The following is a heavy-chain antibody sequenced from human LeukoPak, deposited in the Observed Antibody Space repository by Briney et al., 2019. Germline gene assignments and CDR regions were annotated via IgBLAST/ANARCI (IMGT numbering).Heavy chain of an antibody. CDR2: ISSSGSTI. Sequence: AGGSLRLSCAASGFTFSNYEMNWVRQAPGKGLEWVSYISSSGSTIYYADSVKGRFTISRDNAKNSLYLQMNSLRAEDTAVYYCARVDTAMVYFDYWGQGTLVTVSS. D-gene: IGHD5-18*01. J-gene: IGHJ4*02. CDR3: ARVDTAMVYFDY. CDR1: GFTFSNYE. V-gene: IGHV3-48*03.